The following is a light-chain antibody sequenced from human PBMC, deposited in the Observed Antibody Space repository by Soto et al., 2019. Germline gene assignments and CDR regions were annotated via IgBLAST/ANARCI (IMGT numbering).Light chain of an antibody. CDR3: QQLNGSPWT. CDR2: GAS. V-gene: IGKV1-9*01. CDR1: PAIASF. Sequence: IQLTQSPSSLSASVGDRVTITCRASPAIASFLAWYQQKPGTAPKLLIYGASTLQIGVPSRFSGSRSGTDYTRTIASLQPEDLATYYCQQLNGSPWTFGQGTKVEIQ. J-gene: IGKJ1*01.